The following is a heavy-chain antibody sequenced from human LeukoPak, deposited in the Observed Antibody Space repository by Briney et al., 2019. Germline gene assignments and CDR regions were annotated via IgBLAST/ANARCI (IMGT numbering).Heavy chain of an antibody. Sequence: PSETLSLTCAVSGGSISSYYWTWIRQPPGKGLEWIGYIYYSGSTNSNPSLKSRVTISVDTSKNQFSLKLTSVTAADTAVYYCARQAVETVGYFDYWGQGTLVTVSS. CDR1: GGSISSYY. J-gene: IGHJ4*02. CDR3: ARQAVETVGYFDY. CDR2: IYYSGST. V-gene: IGHV4-59*08. D-gene: IGHD4-11*01.